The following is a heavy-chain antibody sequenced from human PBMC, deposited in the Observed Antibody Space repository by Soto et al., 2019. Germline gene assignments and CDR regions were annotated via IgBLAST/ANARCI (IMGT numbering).Heavy chain of an antibody. J-gene: IGHJ6*02. CDR1: GYTFTSYV. CDR3: ARDKEVLWFGELRSLGMDV. D-gene: IGHD3-10*01. V-gene: IGHV1-18*01. CDR2: ISAYNGNT. Sequence: ASVKVSCKASGYTFTSYVISWVRQAPGQGLEWMGWISAYNGNTNYAQKLQGRVTMTTDTSTSTAYMELRSLRSDDTAVYYCARDKEVLWFGELRSLGMDVWGQGTTVTVSS.